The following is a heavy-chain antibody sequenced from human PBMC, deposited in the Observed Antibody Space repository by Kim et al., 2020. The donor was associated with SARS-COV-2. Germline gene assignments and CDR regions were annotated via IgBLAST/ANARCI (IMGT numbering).Heavy chain of an antibody. J-gene: IGHJ4*02. CDR1: GGSFSGYY. Sequence: SETLSLTCAVYGGSFSGYYWSWIRQPPGKGLEWIGEINHSGSTNYNPSLKSRVTISVDTSKNQFSLKLSSVTAADTAVYYCARYGGICSGGSCYSRSAGGRRALDYWGQGTLVTVSS. V-gene: IGHV4-34*01. CDR3: ARYGGICSGGSCYSRSAGGRRALDY. CDR2: INHSGST. D-gene: IGHD2-15*01.